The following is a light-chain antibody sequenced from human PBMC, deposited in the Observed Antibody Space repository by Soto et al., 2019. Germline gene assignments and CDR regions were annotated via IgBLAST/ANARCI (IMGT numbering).Light chain of an antibody. CDR2: KAS. V-gene: IGKV1-5*03. J-gene: IGKJ1*01. Sequence: DIQMTQSPSTLSASVGDRVTITCRASQSISSWLAWYQQKPGKAPKLLIYKASSLESGVPSRFSGSGSGTEFTLTISSLQPEDFATYYCQQSYSKSVTFGQGTKVDIK. CDR1: QSISSW. CDR3: QQSYSKSVT.